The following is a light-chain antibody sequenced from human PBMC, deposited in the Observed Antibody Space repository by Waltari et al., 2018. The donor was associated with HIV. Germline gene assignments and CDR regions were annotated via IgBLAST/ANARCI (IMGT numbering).Light chain of an antibody. Sequence: SYELTQPPSVSVSPGQTASITCSGDQLGDKYAYWYQQKPGQSPVLVIYQDSKRPSGIPERFSGSNSGNTATLTISGTQAMDEADYYCQAWDSSTVWVFGGGTKLTVL. CDR2: QDS. J-gene: IGLJ3*02. CDR1: QLGDKY. CDR3: QAWDSSTVWV. V-gene: IGLV3-1*01.